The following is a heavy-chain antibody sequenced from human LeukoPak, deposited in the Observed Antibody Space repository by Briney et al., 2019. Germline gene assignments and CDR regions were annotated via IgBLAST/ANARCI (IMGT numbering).Heavy chain of an antibody. CDR1: GYTVSTYSVT. V-gene: IGHV6-1*01. CDR2: TYYRCKWYN. CDR3: ARDQGLGRYAFDI. D-gene: IGHD7-27*01. Sequence: SQTLSLTCAISGYTVSTYSVTWNWITQSPSIGLVSLGSTYYRCKWYNYYVVSVITRIRNNPDTSQNQLFHQLNSVAPVDKSGDYCARDQGLGRYAFDIWGQGTMVTVSS. J-gene: IGHJ3*02.